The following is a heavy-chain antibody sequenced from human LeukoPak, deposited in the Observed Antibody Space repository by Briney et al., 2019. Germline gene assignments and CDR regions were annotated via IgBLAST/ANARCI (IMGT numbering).Heavy chain of an antibody. J-gene: IGHJ4*02. Sequence: SETLSLTCAVYGGSFSGYYWSWIRQPPGKGLEWIGEINHSGSTNYNPSLKSRVTISVDTTKNQVSLKLGTVTAADTAVYYCARGRVYTAMVYFDYWGQGNLVTVPS. CDR1: GGSFSGYY. CDR2: INHSGST. CDR3: ARGRVYTAMVYFDY. V-gene: IGHV4-34*01. D-gene: IGHD5-18*01.